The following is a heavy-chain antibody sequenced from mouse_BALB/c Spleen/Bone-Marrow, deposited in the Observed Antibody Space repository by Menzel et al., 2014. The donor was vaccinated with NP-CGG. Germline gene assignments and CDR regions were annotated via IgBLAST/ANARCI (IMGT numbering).Heavy chain of an antibody. V-gene: IGHV1-7*01. CDR3: ARYWDAY. D-gene: IGHD4-1*01. Sequence: VKLMESGAELAKPGASVKMSCKVSDYTFTSYWIHWVKQRPGQGLEWIGYIDPRTAYTEYSQKFKDKATLTADKSSSTAYMQLSSLTSEDPAVYYCARYWDAYWGQGTLVTVSA. J-gene: IGHJ3*01. CDR1: DYTFTSYW. CDR2: IDPRTAYT.